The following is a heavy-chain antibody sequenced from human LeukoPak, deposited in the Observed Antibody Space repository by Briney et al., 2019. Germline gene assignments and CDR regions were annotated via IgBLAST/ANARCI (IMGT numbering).Heavy chain of an antibody. D-gene: IGHD3-22*01. V-gene: IGHV4-4*02. Sequence: SETLSLTCAVSGGSISTSDWWSWVRQPPGKGLEWIGEIYHSGSTNYNPSFKSRVTISIDKSKNQFSLKLNSMTAADTAVFYCARRNYYDSTGYYPTDYWGQGTLVTVSS. CDR3: ARRNYYDSTGYYPTDY. CDR1: GGSISTSDW. J-gene: IGHJ4*02. CDR2: IYHSGST.